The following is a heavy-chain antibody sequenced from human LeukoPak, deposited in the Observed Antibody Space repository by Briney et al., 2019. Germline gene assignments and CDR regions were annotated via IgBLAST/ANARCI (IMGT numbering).Heavy chain of an antibody. D-gene: IGHD6-13*01. Sequence: GGSLRLSCAASGFTVSGNYMSWVRQAPGKGLEWVSVIYSGGSTYYADSVKGRFTISRDNSKNTLYLQMNSLRAEDTAVYYCARAAQGIASPFDYWGQGTLVTVSS. CDR2: IYSGGST. CDR1: GFTVSGNY. V-gene: IGHV3-53*01. CDR3: ARAAQGIASPFDY. J-gene: IGHJ4*02.